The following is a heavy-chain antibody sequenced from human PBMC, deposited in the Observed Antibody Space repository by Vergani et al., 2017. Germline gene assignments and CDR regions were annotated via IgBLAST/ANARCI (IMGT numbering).Heavy chain of an antibody. CDR1: GGSISSSSYY. D-gene: IGHD3-22*01. CDR3: ASPNYHDSSGYYSFYY. V-gene: IGHV4-39*01. J-gene: IGHJ4*02. CDR2: IFYSGST. Sequence: QLQLQESGPGLVKTSETLSLTCTVSGGSISSSSYYWGWIRQPPGKGLEWIGSIFYSGSTYYNPSLKSRVTISIDTSKNQFSLNLKSVTAADTAVYYCASPNYHDSSGYYSFYYWGQGTLVTVSS.